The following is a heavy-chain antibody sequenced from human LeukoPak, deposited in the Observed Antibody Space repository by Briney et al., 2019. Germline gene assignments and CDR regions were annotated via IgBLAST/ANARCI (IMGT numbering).Heavy chain of an antibody. CDR3: VRERQDTIVDIGAFDF. CDR2: IATDGSQT. Sequence: GGSLRLSCAASGFTFTNHIMHWVRQAPGKGLEWVASIATDGSQTFYRGSVKGRFTISRDNSENKLYLQMNSLRAEDTAVYFCVRERQDTIVDIGAFDFWGQGTMLSVSS. CDR1: GFTFTNHI. D-gene: IGHD2-15*01. J-gene: IGHJ3*01. V-gene: IGHV3-30-3*01.